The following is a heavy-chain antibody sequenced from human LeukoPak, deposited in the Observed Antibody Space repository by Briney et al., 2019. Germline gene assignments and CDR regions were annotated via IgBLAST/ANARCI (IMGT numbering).Heavy chain of an antibody. CDR2: ISSSSSYI. CDR1: GFTFSSYS. J-gene: IGHJ4*02. CDR3: ARDLRLDY. V-gene: IGHV3-21*01. Sequence: PGGSLRLSCAASGFTFSSYSMNWVRQAPGKGLEWVSSISSSSSYIYPADSVKGRFTISRDNAKNSLYLQMNSLRAEDTAVYYCARDLRLDYWGQGTLVTVSS.